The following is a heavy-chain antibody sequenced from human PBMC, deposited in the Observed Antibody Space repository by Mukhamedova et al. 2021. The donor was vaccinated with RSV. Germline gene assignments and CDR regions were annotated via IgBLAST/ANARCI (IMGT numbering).Heavy chain of an antibody. J-gene: IGHJ3*02. D-gene: IGHD6-19*01. V-gene: IGHV3-23*01. CDR2: ISGSGGST. CDR3: AKDRGGVKQWLVLFDAFDI. Sequence: PGKGLEWVSAISGSGGSTHYADSVKGRFTISRDNSKNTLYLQMNSLRAEDTAVYYCAKDRGGVKQWLVLFDAFDIWGQGTMVTVS.